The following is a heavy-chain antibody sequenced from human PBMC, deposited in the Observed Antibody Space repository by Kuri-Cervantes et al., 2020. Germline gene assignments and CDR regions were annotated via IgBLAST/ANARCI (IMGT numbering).Heavy chain of an antibody. CDR3: ARTSRSDY. D-gene: IGHD2-2*01. J-gene: IGHJ4*02. CDR1: VFTFSNYW. CDR2: IKEDGSDK. V-gene: IGHV3-7*01. Sequence: GESLKISCAASVFTFSNYWMSWVRQAPGKGLEWVASIKEDGSDKYYVDSVKGRFTISRDNAKNSLYLQMNSLRAEDTAFYYCARTSRSDYWGQGTLVTVSS.